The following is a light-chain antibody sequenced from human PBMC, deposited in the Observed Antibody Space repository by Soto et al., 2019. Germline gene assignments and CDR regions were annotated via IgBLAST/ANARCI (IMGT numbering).Light chain of an antibody. CDR1: ALPKQY. CDR2: KDS. J-gene: IGLJ2*01. CDR3: QSADTSGVV. V-gene: IGLV3-25*03. Sequence: SYELTQPPSVSVSPGQTARITCSGDALPKQYAYWYQQKPGQAPVLVIYKDSERPSGIPERFSGFSSGTTVTLTITGVRAEDEADYYCQSADTSGVVFGGGTKVTVL.